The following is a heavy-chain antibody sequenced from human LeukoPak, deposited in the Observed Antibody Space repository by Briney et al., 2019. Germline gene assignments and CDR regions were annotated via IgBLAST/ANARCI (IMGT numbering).Heavy chain of an antibody. Sequence: GGSLRLSCAASGFTFSDHYMDWVRQAPGKGLEWVGRIRNKANSYTTEYAASVKGRFTISRDNSKNTLFLQMNSLRAEDTAVYYCAKGGARPTGYYYYMDVWGKGTTVTVSS. V-gene: IGHV3-72*01. CDR3: AKGGARPTGYYYYMDV. J-gene: IGHJ6*03. CDR2: IRNKANSYTT. CDR1: GFTFSDHY.